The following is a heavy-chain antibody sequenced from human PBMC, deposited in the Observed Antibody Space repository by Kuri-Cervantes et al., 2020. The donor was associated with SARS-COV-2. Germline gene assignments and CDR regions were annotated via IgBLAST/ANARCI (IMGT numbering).Heavy chain of an antibody. V-gene: IGHV4-38-2*01. CDR3: ARGLEWGCADY. D-gene: IGHD3-3*01. CDR2: IHHSGST. CDR1: GYSISSGYF. J-gene: IGHJ4*02. Sequence: SQTLSLTCAVSGYSISSGYFWGWIRQPPGKGLEWIGSIHHSGSTSFNPSLKSRVTISVDTSKNQFSLKLSSVTAADTAVYYCARGLEWGCADYWGQGTLVTVSS.